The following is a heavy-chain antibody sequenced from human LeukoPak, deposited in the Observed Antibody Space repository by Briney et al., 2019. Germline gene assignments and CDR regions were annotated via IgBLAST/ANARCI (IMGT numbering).Heavy chain of an antibody. J-gene: IGHJ5*02. CDR2: IDYTGTT. CDR1: GGSISSYS. V-gene: IGHV4-59*08. CDR3: ARNRNSAVLTRMWFDP. Sequence: SETLSLTCTVSGGSISSYSWSWIRQVPGMGLEYIGKIDYTGTTNYNPPLKSRVTLSIDTSKNQFSLSLSSVTAADTAVYYCARNRNSAVLTRMWFDPWGRGTLVTVSS. D-gene: IGHD2-2*01.